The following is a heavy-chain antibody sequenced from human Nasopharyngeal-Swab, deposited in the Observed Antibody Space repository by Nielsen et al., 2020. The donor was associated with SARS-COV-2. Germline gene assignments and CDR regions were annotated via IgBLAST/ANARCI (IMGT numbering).Heavy chain of an antibody. CDR1: GLTFSSYA. V-gene: IGHV3-23*01. J-gene: IGHJ4*02. D-gene: IGHD2-21*02. Sequence: GESLKISCAASGLTFSSYAMSWVRQAPGKGLEWVSAISGSGGSTYYADSVKGRFTISRDNSKNTLYLQMNSLRAEDTAVYYCAKASLRDGYWPDWGQGTLVTVSS. CDR3: AKASLRDGYWPD. CDR2: ISGSGGST.